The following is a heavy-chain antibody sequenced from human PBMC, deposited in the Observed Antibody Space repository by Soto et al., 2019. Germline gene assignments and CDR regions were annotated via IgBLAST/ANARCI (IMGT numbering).Heavy chain of an antibody. V-gene: IGHV3-33*01. D-gene: IGHD4-4*01. CDR1: GFTFSSYG. Sequence: PGGSLRLSCAASGFTFSSYGMHWVRQAPGKGLEWVAVIWYDGSNKYYADSVKGRFTISRDNSKNTLYLQMNSLRAEDTAVYYWARDRLTTTAFDYWGQGTLVTVSS. J-gene: IGHJ4*02. CDR2: IWYDGSNK. CDR3: ARDRLTTTAFDY.